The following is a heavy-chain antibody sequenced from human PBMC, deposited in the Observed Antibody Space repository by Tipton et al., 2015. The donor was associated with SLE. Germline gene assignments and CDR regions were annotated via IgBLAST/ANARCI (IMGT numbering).Heavy chain of an antibody. CDR2: FYSGGDT. Sequence: GLVKPSETLSLTCSVFGGSISSSSYYWGWIRQPPGKGLEWIGNFYSGGDTYYSPSLKSRVTISADMSKNQFSLKVRSVTAADTAFYFCARLTYGSFDHWGQGSLVTVSS. CDR1: GGSISSSSYY. D-gene: IGHD3-10*01. CDR3: ARLTYGSFDH. V-gene: IGHV4-39*01. J-gene: IGHJ4*02.